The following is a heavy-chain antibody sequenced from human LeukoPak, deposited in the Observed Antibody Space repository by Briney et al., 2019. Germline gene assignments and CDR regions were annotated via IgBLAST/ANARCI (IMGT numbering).Heavy chain of an antibody. D-gene: IGHD4-23*01. V-gene: IGHV3-15*05. CDR1: GFTFYYAW. CDR3: TTDFGWKLEYFDY. J-gene: IGHJ4*02. Sequence: GGSLRLSCAASGFTFYYAWMTWVRQAPGKGLEWVGRIKSKSDGGTTDYAAPVKGRFTISRDDSRDTLYLQMNSLKIEDTAVYYCTTDFGWKLEYFDYWGQGTLVTVSS. CDR2: IKSKSDGGTT.